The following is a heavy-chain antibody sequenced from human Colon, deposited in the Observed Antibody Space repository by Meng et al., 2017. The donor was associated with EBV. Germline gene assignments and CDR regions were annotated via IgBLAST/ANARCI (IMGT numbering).Heavy chain of an antibody. D-gene: IGHD6-19*01. V-gene: IGHV4-34*12. CDR1: GGSLSGAY. J-gene: IGHJ5*02. CDR3: VRSSAWVRTGFDP. CDR2: IIHGGSP. Sequence: QVQLQQWGAGLLKPSETLSLTCAVNGGSLSGAYWNWIRQPPGKGLEWIGEIIHGGSPSYNPSLKSRVTISIDTSKNQLSLMLSSVTAADTAVYYCVRSSAWVRTGFDPWGQGTLGTVSS.